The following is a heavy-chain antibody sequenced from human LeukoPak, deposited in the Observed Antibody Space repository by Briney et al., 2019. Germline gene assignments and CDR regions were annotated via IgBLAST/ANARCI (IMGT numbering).Heavy chain of an antibody. Sequence: TGGSLRLSCAASGFTFSSYGMHWVRQAPGKGLEWVAVIWYDGSNKYYADSVKGRFTISRDNSKNTLYLQMNSLKTEDTAVYYCTEPDFDFWGQGTLVTVSS. CDR1: GFTFSSYG. CDR3: TEPDFDF. V-gene: IGHV3-33*01. J-gene: IGHJ4*02. CDR2: IWYDGSNK.